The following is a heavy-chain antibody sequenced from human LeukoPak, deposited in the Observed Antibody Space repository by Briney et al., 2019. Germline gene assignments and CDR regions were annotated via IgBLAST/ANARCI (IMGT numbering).Heavy chain of an antibody. CDR3: ARGRPHGNDY. Sequence: GGSLRLSCAASGFTFSSYWMNWVRQAPGKGLVWVSRIASDGSSTTYADSVKGRFSISRDSAKNTLYLQMNSLRVEDTAVYYCARGRPHGNDYWGQGTLVTVSS. CDR1: GFTFSSYW. CDR2: IASDGSST. D-gene: IGHD4-23*01. V-gene: IGHV3-74*01. J-gene: IGHJ4*02.